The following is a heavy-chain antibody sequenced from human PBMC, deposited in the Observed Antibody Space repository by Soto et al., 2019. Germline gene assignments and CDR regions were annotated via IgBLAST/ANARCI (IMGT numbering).Heavy chain of an antibody. V-gene: IGHV1-46*03. Sequence: QVQLVQSGAEVKKPGASVKVSCKASGNTFSNHYIHWVRQAPGQGLEWMGTINPSGGHTTYAQKFLGRVTMTRDTSTSTLYMELTSLRSEDTAVYYCARGGHVVVVTAAFDYWGQGTLVTVSS. D-gene: IGHD2-21*02. CDR3: ARGGHVVVVTAAFDY. CDR2: INPSGGHT. J-gene: IGHJ4*02. CDR1: GNTFSNHY.